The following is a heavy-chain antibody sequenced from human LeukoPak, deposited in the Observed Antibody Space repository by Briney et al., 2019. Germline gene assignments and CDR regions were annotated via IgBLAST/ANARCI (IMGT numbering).Heavy chain of an antibody. CDR1: GFTLGSYA. Sequence: GGSLRLSCAASGFTLGSYAMHWVRQAPGKGLEWVAVISYDGSKKYYADSVTGRFTISRDNSKNTLYLQMNSLRAEDTAVYYCARNYDVLTGYPYYFDHWGQGILVTVSS. CDR2: ISYDGSKK. V-gene: IGHV3-30*04. CDR3: ARNYDVLTGYPYYFDH. D-gene: IGHD3-9*01. J-gene: IGHJ4*02.